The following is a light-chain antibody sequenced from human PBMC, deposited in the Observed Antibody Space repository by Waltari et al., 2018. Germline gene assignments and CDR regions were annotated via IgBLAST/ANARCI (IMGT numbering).Light chain of an antibody. CDR3: QHHVRLPAT. Sequence: ATLYCRASQNIGNYLAWYQQKPGQAPRRLIYGASSRAAGIPDRFSGSGSGADFSLTISRLEPEDFAVYYCQHHVRLPATFGQGTKV. V-gene: IGKV3-20*01. CDR1: QNIGNY. CDR2: GAS. J-gene: IGKJ1*01.